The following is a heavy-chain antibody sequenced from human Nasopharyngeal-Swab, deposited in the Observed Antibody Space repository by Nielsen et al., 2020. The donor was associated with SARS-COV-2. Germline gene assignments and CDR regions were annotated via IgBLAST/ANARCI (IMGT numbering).Heavy chain of an antibody. CDR3: ARGAVAVRHFDY. V-gene: IGHV4-61*02. Sequence: SLPLSLTSTVSGGSIRSGSYYWRWIRQPAGKGLEWIGRIYTSGSTNYNPSLKSRVTISVDTSKNQFSLKLSSVTAADTAVYYCARGAVAVRHFDYWGQGTLVTVSS. D-gene: IGHD6-19*01. CDR2: IYTSGST. CDR1: GGSIRSGSYY. J-gene: IGHJ4*02.